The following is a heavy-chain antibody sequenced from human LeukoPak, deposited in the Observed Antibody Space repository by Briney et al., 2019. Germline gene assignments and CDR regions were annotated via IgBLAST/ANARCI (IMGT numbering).Heavy chain of an antibody. V-gene: IGHV4-61*02. CDR2: IYTSGST. CDR1: GGSITSGSHY. CDR3: AREDIVVVPAFLGI. D-gene: IGHD2-2*01. Sequence: SETLSLTCTVSGGSITSGSHYWSWIRQPAGKGLEWIGRIYTSGSTNYNPSLKSRVTISVDTSKNQFSLKLTSVTAADTAVYYCAREDIVVVPAFLGIWGQGTMVTVSS. J-gene: IGHJ3*02.